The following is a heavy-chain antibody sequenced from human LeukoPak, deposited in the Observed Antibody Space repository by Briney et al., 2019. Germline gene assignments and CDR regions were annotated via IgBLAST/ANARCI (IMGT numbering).Heavy chain of an antibody. Sequence: ASVKVSCKASGYTFIAYYMHWVRQAPGQGLEWMGWINPNSGGTNYAQKFQGRVAMTRDTSISTAYMDLSRLRSDDTAVYYCARGMGVLVPAATWFDPWGQGTLVTVSS. J-gene: IGHJ5*02. CDR2: INPNSGGT. CDR3: ARGMGVLVPAATWFDP. V-gene: IGHV1-2*02. CDR1: GYTFIAYY. D-gene: IGHD2-2*01.